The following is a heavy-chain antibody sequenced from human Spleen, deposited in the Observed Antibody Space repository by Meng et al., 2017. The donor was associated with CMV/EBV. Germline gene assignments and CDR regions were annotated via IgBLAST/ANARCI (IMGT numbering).Heavy chain of an antibody. D-gene: IGHD5-24*01. CDR1: RGSLSGQY. CDR3: ARNRMAASDPDF. V-gene: IGHV4-34*01. Sequence: SETLSLTCAVYRGSLSGQYWSWIRQPPGKELEWVGEVDHSGITNYNPSLKSRVTISVATSKNQFSLKLNSVTAADAGVYYCARNRMAASDPDFWGQGTLVTVSS. CDR2: VDHSGIT. J-gene: IGHJ4*02.